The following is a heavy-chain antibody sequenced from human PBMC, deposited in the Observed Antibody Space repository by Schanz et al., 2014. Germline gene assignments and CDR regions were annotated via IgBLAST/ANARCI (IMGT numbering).Heavy chain of an antibody. D-gene: IGHD5-12*01. CDR1: GYTFNSYA. CDR2: LNTYLGKP. J-gene: IGHJ4*02. Sequence: QVQLVQSGSELKKPGASVKVSCKASGYTFNSYALHWVRQAPGQGLEWMGWLNTYLGKPTYAQGFTGRFVYTLDASVTTAYLEISSLKAEDTAVYYCARGYSGYSHFDYWGQGALVTVSS. V-gene: IGHV7-4-1*02. CDR3: ARGYSGYSHFDY.